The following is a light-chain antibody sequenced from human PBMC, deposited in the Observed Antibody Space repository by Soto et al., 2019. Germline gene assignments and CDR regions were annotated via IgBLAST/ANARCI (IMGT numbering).Light chain of an antibody. CDR3: ASYTSSSTSVI. J-gene: IGLJ2*01. Sequence: QSALTQPASVSGSPGQSITISCTGTSSDIGGYNYVSWYQQHPGKAPKLMIYEVRNRPSGVSDRFSGSKSGNTASLTISGLQAEDEADYYCASYTSSSTSVIFGRGTQLTVL. CDR1: SSDIGGYNY. V-gene: IGLV2-14*01. CDR2: EVR.